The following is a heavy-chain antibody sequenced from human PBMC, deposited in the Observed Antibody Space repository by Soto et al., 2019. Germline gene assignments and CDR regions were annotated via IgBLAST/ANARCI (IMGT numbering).Heavy chain of an antibody. CDR2: ISHDGNSK. Sequence: QVHLVESGGGVVQPGGSLRLSCAASGFTFSVFGMHWVRQAPGKGPAWVAVISHDGNSKHYADSVKGRFSISRDNARNTVSLLMDSLRPEDTSLYYCAKTITVPPSDDSRGRGALIDHWGKGTLVTVSS. CDR1: GFTFSVFG. V-gene: IGHV3-30*18. CDR3: AKTITVPPSDDSRGRGALIDH. J-gene: IGHJ4*02. D-gene: IGHD6-19*01.